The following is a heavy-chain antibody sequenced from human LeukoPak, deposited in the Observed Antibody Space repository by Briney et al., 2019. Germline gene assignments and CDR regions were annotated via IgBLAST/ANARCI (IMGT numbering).Heavy chain of an antibody. D-gene: IGHD2-8*01. V-gene: IGHV4-39*07. CDR2: IYYSGST. Sequence: PSETLSLTCTVSGDSISSSSYYWGWIRQPPGKGLEWIGSIYYSGSTYYNPSLKSRVTISVDTSKNQFSLKLSSVTAADTAIYYCARGYAIDYWGQGTLVIVSS. J-gene: IGHJ4*02. CDR3: ARGYAIDY. CDR1: GDSISSSSYY.